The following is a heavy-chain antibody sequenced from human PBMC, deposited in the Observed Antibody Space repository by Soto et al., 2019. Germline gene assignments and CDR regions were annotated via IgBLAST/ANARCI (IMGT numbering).Heavy chain of an antibody. CDR1: GGSISSYY. V-gene: IGHV4-59*08. J-gene: IGHJ6*02. Sequence: PSETLSLTCSVSGGSISSYYWRWIRQPPGQGLEWIGYIYYSGSTNYNPSLKSRVTISVDTSKNQFSLKLSSVTAADTAVYYCARHYYGSGSYYYYGMDVWGQGTTVTVSS. D-gene: IGHD3-10*01. CDR3: ARHYYGSGSYYYYGMDV. CDR2: IYYSGST.